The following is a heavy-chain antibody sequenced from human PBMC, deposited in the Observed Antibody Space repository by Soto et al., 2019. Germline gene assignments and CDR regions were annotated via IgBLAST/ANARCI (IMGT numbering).Heavy chain of an antibody. CDR3: ARDQYPLEWLFRFDP. CDR2: IIPIFGTA. CDR1: GGTFSSYA. V-gene: IGHV1-69*13. D-gene: IGHD3-3*01. J-gene: IGHJ5*02. Sequence: ASVKVSCKASGGTFSSYAISWVRQAPGQGLEWMGGIIPIFGTANYAQKFQGRVTITADESTSTAYMELSSLRSEDTAVYYCARDQYPLEWLFRFDPWGQGTLVTVSS.